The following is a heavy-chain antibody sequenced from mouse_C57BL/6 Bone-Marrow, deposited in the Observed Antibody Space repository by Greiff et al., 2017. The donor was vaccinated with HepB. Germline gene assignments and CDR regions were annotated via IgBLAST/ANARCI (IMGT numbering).Heavy chain of an antibody. V-gene: IGHV5-16*01. CDR3: ARETYGSSYPYFDY. CDR2: INYDGSST. CDR1: GFTFSDYY. D-gene: IGHD1-1*01. Sequence: EVQLVESEGGLVQPGSSMKLSCTASGFTFSDYYMAWVRQVPEKGLEWVANINYDGSSTYYLDSLKSRFIISRDNAKNLLYLQMSSLKSEDTATYYCARETYGSSYPYFDYWGQGTTLTVSS. J-gene: IGHJ2*01.